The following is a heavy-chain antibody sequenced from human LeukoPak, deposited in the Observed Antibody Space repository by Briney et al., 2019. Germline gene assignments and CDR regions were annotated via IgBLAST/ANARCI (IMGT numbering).Heavy chain of an antibody. J-gene: IGHJ4*02. V-gene: IGHV3-43*01. CDR1: GFTFSSYS. CDR2: ISWDGGST. CDR3: AKEADFWSGYFDY. Sequence: GGSLRLSCAASGFTFSSYSMNWVRQAPGKGLEWVSLISWDGGSTYYADSVKGRFTISRDNSKNSLYLQMNSLRTEDTALYYCAKEADFWSGYFDYWGQGTLVTVSS. D-gene: IGHD3-3*01.